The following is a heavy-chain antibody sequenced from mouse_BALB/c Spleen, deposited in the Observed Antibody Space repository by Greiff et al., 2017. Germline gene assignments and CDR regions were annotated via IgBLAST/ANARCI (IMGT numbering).Heavy chain of an antibody. V-gene: IGHV5-17*02. CDR2: ISSGSSTI. J-gene: IGHJ4*01. CDR3: ERRGAMITSGYYYAMDY. CDR1: GFTFSSFG. Sequence: EVKLMESGGGLVQPGGSRKLSCAASGFTFSSFGMHWVRQAPEKGLEWVAYISSGSSTIYYADTVKGRFTISRDNPKNTLFLQMTSLTSEDTAMYYCERRGAMITSGYYYAMDYWGQGTSVTVSS. D-gene: IGHD2-4*01.